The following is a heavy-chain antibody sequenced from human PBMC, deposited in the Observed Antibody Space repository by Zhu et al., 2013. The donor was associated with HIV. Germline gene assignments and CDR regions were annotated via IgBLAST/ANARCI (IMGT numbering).Heavy chain of an antibody. V-gene: IGHV1-69*01. CDR3: ARASPDYGGNPSRFDI. CDR2: IGPIFGDT. D-gene: IGHD4-17*01. CDR1: GGIFNNHV. J-gene: IGHJ3*02. Sequence: QVQLVHSGAELKKPGSSVRVSCAASGGIFNNHVVNWVRQAPGQGLEWMGGIGPIFGDTNYAQMFQGRVTITADESTSTAYMELSSLRSEDTAVYYCARASPDYGGNPSRFDIWGQGTMVTVSS.